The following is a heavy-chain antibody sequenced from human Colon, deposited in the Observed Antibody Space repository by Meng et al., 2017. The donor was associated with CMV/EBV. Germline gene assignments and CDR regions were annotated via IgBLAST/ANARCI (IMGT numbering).Heavy chain of an antibody. CDR2: ISSSGSTI. V-gene: IGHV3-11*01. CDR1: GFTFSSYW. D-gene: IGHD5-18*01. J-gene: IGHJ3*02. Sequence: GESLKISCAASGFTFSSYWMSWIRQAPGKGLEWVSYISSSGSTIYYADSVKGRFTISRDNAKNSLYLQMNSLRAEDTAVYYCATCGYSYGFDAFDIWGQGTMVTVSS. CDR3: ATCGYSYGFDAFDI.